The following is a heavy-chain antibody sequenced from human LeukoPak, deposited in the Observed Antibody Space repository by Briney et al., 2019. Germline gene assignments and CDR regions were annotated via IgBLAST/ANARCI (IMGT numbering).Heavy chain of an antibody. J-gene: IGHJ6*02. V-gene: IGHV4-59*12. CDR2: VHYSGTT. Sequence: PSETLSLTCTVSGDSISPYYWNWIRQPPGKRLEWIAYVHYSGTTNYNPSLKSRVTISVDTSKNQFSLKLSSVTAADTAVYYCAREFDVWGQGTTVTVSS. CDR3: AREFDV. CDR1: GDSISPYY.